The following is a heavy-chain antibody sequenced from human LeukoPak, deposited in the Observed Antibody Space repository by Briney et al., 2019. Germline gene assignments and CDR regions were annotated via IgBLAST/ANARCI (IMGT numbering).Heavy chain of an antibody. CDR2: IIPIFGTA. V-gene: IGHV1-69*05. CDR3: ARDLDYYYYMDV. J-gene: IGHJ6*03. CDR1: GYSFTTYW. Sequence: KISCKGSGYSFTTYWIGWVRQAPGQGLEWMGRIIPIFGTANYAQKFQGRVTITTDESTSTAYMELSSLRSEDTAVYYCARDLDYYYYMDVWGKGTTVTVSS.